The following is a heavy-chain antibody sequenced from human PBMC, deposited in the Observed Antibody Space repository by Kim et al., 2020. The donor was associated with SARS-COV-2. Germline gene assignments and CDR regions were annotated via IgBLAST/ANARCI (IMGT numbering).Heavy chain of an antibody. V-gene: IGHV3-66*01. CDR1: GFTVSSNY. CDR2: IYSGGST. D-gene: IGHD4-4*01. J-gene: IGHJ6*02. CDR3: ARDDGNSWGYGMDV. Sequence: GGSLRLSCAASGFTVSSNYMSWVRQAPGKGLEWVSVIYSGGSTYYADSVKGRFTISRDNSKNTLYLQMNSLRAEDTAVYYCARDDGNSWGYGMDVWGQGTTVTVSS.